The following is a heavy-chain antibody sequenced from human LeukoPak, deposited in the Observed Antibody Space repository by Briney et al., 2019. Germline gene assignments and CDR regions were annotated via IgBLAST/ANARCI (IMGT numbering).Heavy chain of an antibody. CDR3: ARAIVGAISDAFDI. D-gene: IGHD1-26*01. CDR1: GFTFSSYS. J-gene: IGHJ3*02. CDR2: ISSSSSYI. Sequence: GGSLRLSCAASGFTFSSYSTNWVRQAPGEGLEWVSSISSSSSYIYYADSVKGRFTISRDNAKNSLYLQMNSLRAEDTAVYYCARAIVGAISDAFDIWGQGTMVTVSS. V-gene: IGHV3-21*01.